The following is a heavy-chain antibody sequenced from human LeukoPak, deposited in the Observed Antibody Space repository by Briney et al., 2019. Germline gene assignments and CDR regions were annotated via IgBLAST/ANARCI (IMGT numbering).Heavy chain of an antibody. CDR3: ARGSAEVPIDY. V-gene: IGHV4-59*01. Sequence: PSETLSLTCTVSGGSISSYYWSWIRQPPGKGLEWISYIYYSGSTNYNPSLKSRVTISVDTSKNQFSLKLSSVTAADTAVYYCARGSAEVPIDYWGQGTLVTVSS. CDR1: GGSISSYY. D-gene: IGHD2-2*01. CDR2: IYYSGST. J-gene: IGHJ4*02.